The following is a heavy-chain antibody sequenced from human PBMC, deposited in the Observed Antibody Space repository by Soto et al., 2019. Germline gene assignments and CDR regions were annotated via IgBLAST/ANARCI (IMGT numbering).Heavy chain of an antibody. CDR3: ARHTPAISISDH. Sequence: QLQLQESGPGLVKPSETLSLTCTVSCGSISSSSYYWGWIRQPPGKGLEWIGSIYYSGSTYYNPSRKSRVTISVDTSKNQFSLKLSSVTAADTAVYYCARHTPAISISDHWGQGTLVTVSS. CDR1: CGSISSSSYY. CDR2: IYYSGST. D-gene: IGHD2-15*01. V-gene: IGHV4-39*01. J-gene: IGHJ4*02.